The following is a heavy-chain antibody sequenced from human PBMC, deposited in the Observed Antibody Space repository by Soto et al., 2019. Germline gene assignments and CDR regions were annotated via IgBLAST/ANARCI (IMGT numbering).Heavy chain of an antibody. J-gene: IGHJ4*02. V-gene: IGHV3-30*18. D-gene: IGHD6-13*01. CDR1: GFTFSSYG. CDR2: ISYDGSNK. Sequence: GGSLRLSCAASGFTFSSYGMHWFRQAPGKGLEWVAVISYDGSNKYYADSVKGRFTISRDNSKNTLYLQMNSLRAEDTAVYYCAKVAFQGRSSWYFCDYWGQGTLVTVSS. CDR3: AKVAFQGRSSWYFCDY.